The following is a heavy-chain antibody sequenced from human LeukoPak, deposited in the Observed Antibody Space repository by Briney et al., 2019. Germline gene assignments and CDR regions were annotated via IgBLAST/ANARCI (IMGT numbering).Heavy chain of an antibody. J-gene: IGHJ4*02. V-gene: IGHV3-15*01. CDR2: IKSKTDGGTT. D-gene: IGHD2-2*01. Sequence: PGGSLRLSFAASGFTFSNAWMSWVRQAPGKGLEWVGRIKSKTDGGTTDYAAPVKGRFTISRDDSKNTLYLQMNSLKTEDTAVYYCTTEEIVVVPAAPAVDYWGQGTLVTVSS. CDR3: TTEEIVVVPAAPAVDY. CDR1: GFTFSNAW.